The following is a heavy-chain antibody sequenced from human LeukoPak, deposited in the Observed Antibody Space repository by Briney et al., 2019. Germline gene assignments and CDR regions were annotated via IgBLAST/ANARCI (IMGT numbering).Heavy chain of an antibody. V-gene: IGHV3-23*01. D-gene: IGHD3-16*02. Sequence: GGSLRLSCAASGFSFSTYAMSWVRQAPGKGLEWVSGVNGNGGSTSYADSVKGRFTIFRDNSKNTVYLQMNSLRVEDTAVYYCAKSLYGGCDYRGQGTVVTVSS. CDR3: AKSLYGGCDY. CDR2: VNGNGGST. CDR1: GFSFSTYA. J-gene: IGHJ4*02.